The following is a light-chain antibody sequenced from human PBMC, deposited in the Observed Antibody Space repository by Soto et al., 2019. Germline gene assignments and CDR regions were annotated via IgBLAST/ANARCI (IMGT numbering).Light chain of an antibody. V-gene: IGLV2-14*01. CDR1: SSDVGGYNY. Sequence: QSARTQPASVSGSPGHSVTISCTGTSSDVGGYNYVSWYQQHPGKAPKLMIYEVSNRPPGVSNRFSGSKSGNTASLTISGLQAEDEADYYCSSYTSSSTLYVFGTGTKVTVL. CDR3: SSYTSSSTLYV. J-gene: IGLJ1*01. CDR2: EVS.